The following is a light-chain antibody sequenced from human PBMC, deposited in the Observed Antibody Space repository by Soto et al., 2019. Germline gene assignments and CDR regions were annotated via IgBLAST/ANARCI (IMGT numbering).Light chain of an antibody. J-gene: IGKJ2*01. CDR3: QQANSFPYT. V-gene: IGKV1-12*01. CDR2: AAS. CDR1: QGVSNW. Sequence: DLRMTQSPSSVSASVGVRVTITCLAMQGVSNWLACYQQKSGKAPKLLIYAASTLRSVVPSRFRGSGSGTDFTFTISSLQPEDFATYYCQQANSFPYTFGQGPKLEIK.